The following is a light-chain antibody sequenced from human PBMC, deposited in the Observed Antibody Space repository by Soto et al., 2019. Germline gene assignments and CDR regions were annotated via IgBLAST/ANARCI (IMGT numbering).Light chain of an antibody. J-gene: IGKJ4*01. V-gene: IGKV3-11*01. CDR2: DAS. CDR1: QNVVTS. Sequence: IVLTQSPATLSLSPGERATLSCRASQNVVTSLSWFQQKPGQVPRLLIYDASNRATGIPARFSGSGSGADFTLTIDSLEPEDFAVYYCQQRRYWPITFGGGTKVQIK. CDR3: QQRRYWPIT.